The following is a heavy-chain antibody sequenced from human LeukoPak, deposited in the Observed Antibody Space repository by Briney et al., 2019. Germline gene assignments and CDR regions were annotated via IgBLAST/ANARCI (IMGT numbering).Heavy chain of an antibody. J-gene: IGHJ4*02. D-gene: IGHD1-20*01. V-gene: IGHV3-7*01. CDR3: ARIWYFGDNNWRYFDY. CDR2: IDPDGSET. Sequence: GGSLRLSCAASGFTFSNYWMSWVHQAQGKGLEWVANIDPDGSETQYVGSVKGRFTTSRDNAKNSLYLQMNSLRAEDTAIYYCARIWYFGDNNWRYFDYWGQGTLVTVSS. CDR1: GFTFSNYW.